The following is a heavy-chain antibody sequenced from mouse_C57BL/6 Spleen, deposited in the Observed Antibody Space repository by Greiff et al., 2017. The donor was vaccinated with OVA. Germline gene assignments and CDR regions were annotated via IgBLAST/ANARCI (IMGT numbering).Heavy chain of an antibody. CDR2: IYPSDSET. Sequence: QVQLQQPGAELVRPGSSVKLSCKASGYTFTSYWMDWVKQRPGQGLEWIGNIYPSDSETHYNQKFKDKATLTVDKSSSTAYMQLSSLTSADSAVSYCASCGLGRCDYWGQGTTLTVSS. J-gene: IGHJ2*01. V-gene: IGHV1-61*01. CDR1: GYTFTSYW. CDR3: ASCGLGRCDY.